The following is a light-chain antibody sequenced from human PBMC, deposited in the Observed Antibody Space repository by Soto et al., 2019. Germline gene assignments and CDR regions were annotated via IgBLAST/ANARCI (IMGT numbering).Light chain of an antibody. CDR3: QQYYSTPLT. CDR1: QSVLYSSNNKSY. V-gene: IGKV4-1*01. CDR2: WAS. Sequence: DIVMTQSPDSLAVSLGERATINCKSIQSVLYSSNNKSYLAWFQQKPGQPPKLLIYWASNRESGVPDRFSGSGSGTDFTLSISSLQAGDVAVYYCQQYYSTPLTFCGGTKVEIK. J-gene: IGKJ4*01.